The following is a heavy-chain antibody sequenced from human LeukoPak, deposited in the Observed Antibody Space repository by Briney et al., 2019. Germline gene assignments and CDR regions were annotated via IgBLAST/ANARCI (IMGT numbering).Heavy chain of an antibody. CDR2: ISNSGST. V-gene: IGHV4-59*01. CDR3: ARTGRLKGLSQMDV. Sequence: PSETLSLTCIVSGGSISSYFWSWIRQPPGKGLEWIGYISNSGSTNYNPSLKSRVTISADTSKNQFSLKLSSVTAADTAVYYCARTGRLKGLSQMDVWGQGTTVTVSS. CDR1: GGSISSYF. D-gene: IGHD1-14*01. J-gene: IGHJ6*02.